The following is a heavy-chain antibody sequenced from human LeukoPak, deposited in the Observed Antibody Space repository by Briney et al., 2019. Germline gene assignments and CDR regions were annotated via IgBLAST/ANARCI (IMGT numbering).Heavy chain of an antibody. D-gene: IGHD3-10*01. CDR3: ARSDYHNSGSHTVFDAFDI. CDR2: IDDSGNT. J-gene: IGHJ3*02. CDR1: GGSISSYY. V-gene: IGHV4-59*01. Sequence: PSETLSLTCTVSGGSISSYYWSWIRRPPGKGLEWIGYIDDSGNTNYNPSLKSQVTISVDKSKNQFSLKLSFVTAADTAMYYCARSDYHNSGSHTVFDAFDIWGQGTRVTVSS.